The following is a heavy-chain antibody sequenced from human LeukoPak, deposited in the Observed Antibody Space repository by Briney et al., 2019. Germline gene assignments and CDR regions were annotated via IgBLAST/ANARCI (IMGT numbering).Heavy chain of an antibody. D-gene: IGHD6-19*01. V-gene: IGHV5-51*01. Sequence: GESLKISCKGSGYSFTSYWIAWVRQMPGKGLEWMGLIYPGDSDTRYSPSFQGQVTISADKSISTAHLQWSSLKASDTAMYYCARFEFSSGWGDHWGQGTLVCVSS. CDR2: IYPGDSDT. CDR1: GYSFTSYW. CDR3: ARFEFSSGWGDH. J-gene: IGHJ4*02.